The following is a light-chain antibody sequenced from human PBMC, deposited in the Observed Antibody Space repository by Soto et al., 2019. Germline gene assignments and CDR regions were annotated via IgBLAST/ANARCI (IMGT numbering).Light chain of an antibody. J-gene: IGKJ1*01. CDR2: GTS. Sequence: DIQMTQSPSSLSASVGDRLTITCRASQDIRTDLVWFQQKPGKAPKRLIYGTSTLQSGVPSRFSGSGSGTEFTLTISSLQPEDFATYYCLQDNSYPRTFGQGTKADIK. CDR1: QDIRTD. V-gene: IGKV1-17*01. CDR3: LQDNSYPRT.